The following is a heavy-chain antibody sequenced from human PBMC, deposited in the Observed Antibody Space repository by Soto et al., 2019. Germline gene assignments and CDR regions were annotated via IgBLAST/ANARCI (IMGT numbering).Heavy chain of an antibody. CDR3: AKAPRSMIVVVITDWPLYGMDV. J-gene: IGHJ6*02. D-gene: IGHD3-22*01. V-gene: IGHV4-4*02. CDR1: GGSISSSNW. Sequence: SETLSLTCAVSGGSISSSNWWSCVRQPPGKGLEWIGYIYHSGSTNYNPSLKSRVTISVDTSKNQFSLKLSSVTAADTAVYYCAKAPRSMIVVVITDWPLYGMDVWGQGTTVTVSS. CDR2: IYHSGST.